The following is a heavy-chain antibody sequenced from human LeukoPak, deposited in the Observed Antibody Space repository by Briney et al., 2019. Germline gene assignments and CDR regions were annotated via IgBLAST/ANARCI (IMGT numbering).Heavy chain of an antibody. CDR1: GFTFSSYA. J-gene: IGHJ5*02. V-gene: IGHV3-64D*06. CDR3: VKSPYYDILTGYFNWFDP. D-gene: IGHD3-9*01. Sequence: GGSLRLSCSPSGFTFSSYAMHWVRQAPGKGLEYVSAISSNGGSTYYADSVKGRFTISRDNSKNTLYLQMSSLRAEDTAVYYCVKSPYYDILTGYFNWFDPWGQGTLVTVSS. CDR2: ISSNGGST.